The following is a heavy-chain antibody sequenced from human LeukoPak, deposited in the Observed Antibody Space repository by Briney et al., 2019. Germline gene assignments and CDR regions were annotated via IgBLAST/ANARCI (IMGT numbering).Heavy chain of an antibody. CDR3: ARDLSRYSGSYGGDY. D-gene: IGHD1-26*01. CDR1: GFTFSSYV. V-gene: IGHV3-30-3*01. Sequence: GGSLRLSCAASGFTFSSYVMHWVRQAPGKGLEWVAVILYDGSNKYYADSVKGRFTISRDNAKNSLYLQMNSLRAEDTAVYYCARDLSRYSGSYGGDYWGQGTLVTVSS. J-gene: IGHJ4*02. CDR2: ILYDGSNK.